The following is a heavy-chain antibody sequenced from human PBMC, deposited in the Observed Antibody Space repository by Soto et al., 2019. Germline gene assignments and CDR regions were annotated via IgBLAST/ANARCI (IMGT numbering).Heavy chain of an antibody. J-gene: IGHJ6*02. D-gene: IGHD4-17*01. V-gene: IGHV1-18*01. Sequence: QVQLVQSGAEVKNSGASVKVSCKASGYTFTSYGFSWVRQAPGQGLEWMGWISASNGNTNYAQKLQGRVTMTTDTSTSTAYMELRSLRSDDTAVYYCARDDYGENEQMAVMDVWGQGTTVTVSS. CDR2: ISASNGNT. CDR3: ARDDYGENEQMAVMDV. CDR1: GYTFTSYG.